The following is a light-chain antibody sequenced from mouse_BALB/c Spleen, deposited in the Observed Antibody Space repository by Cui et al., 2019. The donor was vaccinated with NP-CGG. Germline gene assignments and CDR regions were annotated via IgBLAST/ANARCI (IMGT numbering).Light chain of an antibody. V-gene: IGLV1*01. CDR2: GTN. J-gene: IGLJ1*01. Sequence: QAVVTQESALTTSPGETVTLTCRSSPGAVTTSNYANWVQEKPDHLFTGLIGGTNNRAPSVPARFSGSLIGDKAALTITGAQTEDEAIYFCSLWYSNHWVFSGGTKLTVL. CDR3: SLWYSNHWV. CDR1: PGAVTTSNY.